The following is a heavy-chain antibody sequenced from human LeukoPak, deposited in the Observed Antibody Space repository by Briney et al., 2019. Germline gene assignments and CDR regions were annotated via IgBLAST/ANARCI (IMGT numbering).Heavy chain of an antibody. V-gene: IGHV1-69*01. CDR2: IIPIFGTA. D-gene: IGHD3-16*02. J-gene: IGHJ4*02. CDR1: GGTFSSYA. Sequence: SVKVSCKASGGTFSSYAISWVRQAPGQGVEWVGGIIPIFGTANYAQKFQGRVTITAAESTSTAYMEQSSLRSENTAVYDCASENYDYVWGSYRDPRNWGQGTLVTVSS. CDR3: ASENYDYVWGSYRDPRN.